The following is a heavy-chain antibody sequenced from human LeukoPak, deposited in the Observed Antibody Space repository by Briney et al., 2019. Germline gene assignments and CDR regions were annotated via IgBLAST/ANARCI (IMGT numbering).Heavy chain of an antibody. CDR1: GFTFSDCA. D-gene: IGHD6-13*01. CDR3: AKGGIRYYYYMDV. J-gene: IGHJ6*03. Sequence: PGGSLRLSCAASGFTFSDCALSWVRQAPGKGLEWVSDINGSGDRTYYADSVKGRFTISRDNSENTLYLQMNSLRAEDTAVYYCAKGGIRYYYYMDVWGKGTTVTVSS. CDR2: INGSGDRT. V-gene: IGHV3-23*01.